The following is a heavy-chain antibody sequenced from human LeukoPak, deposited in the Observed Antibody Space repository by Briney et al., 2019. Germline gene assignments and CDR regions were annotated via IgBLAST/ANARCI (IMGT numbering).Heavy chain of an antibody. V-gene: IGHV3-23*01. CDR2: ISGSGGRT. CDR3: ARQDIVVVPAAPYFDY. J-gene: IGHJ4*02. Sequence: PGGPLSLSCAASGFIFSSYAMCWVRQAPGKALEWVSAISGSGGRTYYADAVKGRFTISRDNSKNTLYLQMNSLRAEDTAVYYCARQDIVVVPAAPYFDYWGQGTLVTVSS. D-gene: IGHD2-2*01. CDR1: GFIFSSYA.